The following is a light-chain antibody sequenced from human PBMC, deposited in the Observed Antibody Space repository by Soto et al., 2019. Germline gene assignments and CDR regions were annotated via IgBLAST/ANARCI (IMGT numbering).Light chain of an antibody. V-gene: IGLV2-14*01. CDR2: DVS. CDR3: SSYTTSSTYV. Sequence: QLVLTQPASVSGSPGQSITISCTGTISDVGGYDYVSWYQQHPGKAPKLMIYDVSNRPSGVSNRFSGSKSGNTASLTISGLQADDEADYYCSSYTTSSTYVFGTGTKLTVL. J-gene: IGLJ1*01. CDR1: ISDVGGYDY.